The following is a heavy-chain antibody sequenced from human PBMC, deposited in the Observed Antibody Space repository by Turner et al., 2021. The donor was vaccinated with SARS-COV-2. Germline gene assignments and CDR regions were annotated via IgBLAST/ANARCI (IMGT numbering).Heavy chain of an antibody. D-gene: IGHD4-4*01. CDR2: IDQDGSTK. Sequence: EVQLVESGGGLVQPGGSLRLSCAASGLTFSNYWMSWVRQAPGKGPEWVANIDQDGSTKDYVGSVKGRFTISRDNAKNSLYLQMNSLRAEDTAVYHCARDSYSISNYWGQGTLVTVSS. J-gene: IGHJ4*02. CDR3: ARDSYSISNY. V-gene: IGHV3-7*03. CDR1: GLTFSNYW.